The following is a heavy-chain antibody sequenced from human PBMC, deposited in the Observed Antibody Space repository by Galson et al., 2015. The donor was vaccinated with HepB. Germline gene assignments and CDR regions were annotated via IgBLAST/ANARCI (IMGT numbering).Heavy chain of an antibody. D-gene: IGHD1-26*01. Sequence: SVKVSCKASGYTFSNYGISWVRQAPGQGFEWMGWISAYNGNTNYAQKLQGRVTMTTDTSTSTAYMELRSLRSDDPAVYYCARDQRRVGNWFDPWGQGTLVTVSS. CDR1: GYTFSNYG. J-gene: IGHJ5*02. CDR3: ARDQRRVGNWFDP. V-gene: IGHV1-18*01. CDR2: ISAYNGNT.